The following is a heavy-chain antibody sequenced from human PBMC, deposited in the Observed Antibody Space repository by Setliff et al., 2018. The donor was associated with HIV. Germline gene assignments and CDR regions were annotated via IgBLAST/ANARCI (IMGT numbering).Heavy chain of an antibody. Sequence: TLSLTCAVYGGSFSGYYWSWIRQPPGKGLEWIGEINHSGSTNYNPSLKSRVTISVDTSQNQFSLKLSSVTAADTAVFYCARLTTTYYYDSSAYYHPVWGQGTLVTVSS. D-gene: IGHD3-22*01. V-gene: IGHV4-34*01. CDR3: ARLTTTYYYDSSAYYHPV. CDR2: INHSGST. CDR1: GGSFSGYY. J-gene: IGHJ4*02.